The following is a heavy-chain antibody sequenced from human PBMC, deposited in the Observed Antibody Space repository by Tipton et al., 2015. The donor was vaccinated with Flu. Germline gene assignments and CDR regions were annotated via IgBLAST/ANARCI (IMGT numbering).Heavy chain of an antibody. Sequence: TLSLTCTVSGGPVTSGSYYWNWVRQSPGKGLEWIGYVYYSGSTNYNPSLKSRVAMSIDKSKNQFSLRLSSVTPADTAVYYCARDSTAHFCVSSTCRNNYNYGLDVWGQGTTVTVS. J-gene: IGHJ6*02. D-gene: IGHD2-8*01. CDR1: GGPVTSGSYY. V-gene: IGHV4-61*01. CDR3: ARDSTAHFCVSSTCRNNYNYGLDV. CDR2: VYYSGST.